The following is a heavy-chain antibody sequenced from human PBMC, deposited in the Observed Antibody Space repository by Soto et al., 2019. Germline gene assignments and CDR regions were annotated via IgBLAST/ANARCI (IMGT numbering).Heavy chain of an antibody. CDR2: IHYSGYT. CDR1: GGSINSYY. D-gene: IGHD3-10*01. CDR3: SGEVAGGFRFDF. V-gene: IGHV4-59*08. J-gene: IGHJ4*02. Sequence: PSETLSLTCTVSGGSINSYYWSWIRQPPGKGLEWIGYIHYSGYTMKNPSLESRVTMSTDTSKNQFSLKLTSVTAADTAVYYCSGEVAGGFRFDFWGQGIPVTVS.